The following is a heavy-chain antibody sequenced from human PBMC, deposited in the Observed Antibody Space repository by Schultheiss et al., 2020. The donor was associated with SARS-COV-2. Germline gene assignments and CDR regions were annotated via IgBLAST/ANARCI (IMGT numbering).Heavy chain of an antibody. CDR2: ITPSSGDI. J-gene: IGHJ4*02. D-gene: IGHD3-16*01. CDR1: GYTFTSYY. V-gene: IGHV1-46*03. CDR3: TRALGY. Sequence: ASVKVSCKASGYTFTSYYMHWVRQAPGQGLEWMGIITPSSGDIRYAQRFQGRVTMTRDTSTSTVYMELSSLRSEDTAVYYCTRALGYWGQGTLVTVSS.